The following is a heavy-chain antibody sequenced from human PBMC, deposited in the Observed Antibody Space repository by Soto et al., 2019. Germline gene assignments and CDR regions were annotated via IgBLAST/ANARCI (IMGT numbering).Heavy chain of an antibody. CDR2: IRGDNGDT. D-gene: IGHD2-8*01. J-gene: IGHJ4*02. Sequence: QVQLAQSGAEVKRPGASVRVSCKASGFTLSSHGISWVRQAPGQGLEWMGWIRGDNGDTNNAQKFQGRITMTTDTFTATAYMELRSLRSDDTAVYYCARDLRGSCTTDECFYFDFWGQGTLVTVSS. CDR1: GFTLSSHG. CDR3: ARDLRGSCTTDECFYFDF. V-gene: IGHV1-18*04.